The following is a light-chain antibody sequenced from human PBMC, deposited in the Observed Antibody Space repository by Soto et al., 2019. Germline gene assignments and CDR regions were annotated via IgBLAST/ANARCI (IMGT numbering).Light chain of an antibody. CDR3: QSYDSSLSGV. Sequence: QSVLTQPPSVSGAPGQRVTISCTGSSSNIGAGYDVHWYQQLPGTAHKLLIYGNSNRPSGVPDRFSGSTSGTAASLTITGLQAEDEADYYCQSYDSSLSGVFGTGTKVTVL. CDR1: SSNIGAGYD. J-gene: IGLJ1*01. V-gene: IGLV1-40*01. CDR2: GNS.